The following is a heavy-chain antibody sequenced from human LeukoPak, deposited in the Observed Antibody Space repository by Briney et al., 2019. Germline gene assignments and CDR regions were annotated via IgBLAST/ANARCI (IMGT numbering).Heavy chain of an antibody. CDR3: ARDFAREFTIDY. J-gene: IGHJ4*02. Sequence: GGSLRLSCAASGFTFSSNWMCWVRQDPGKGLEWVANINQDGSVKNYVDSVKGRFTISRDNAKNSLYLQMNSPRAEDTAVYYCARDFAREFTIDYWGQGTLVTVSS. CDR2: INQDGSVK. CDR1: GFTFSSNW. D-gene: IGHD3-10*01. V-gene: IGHV3-7*01.